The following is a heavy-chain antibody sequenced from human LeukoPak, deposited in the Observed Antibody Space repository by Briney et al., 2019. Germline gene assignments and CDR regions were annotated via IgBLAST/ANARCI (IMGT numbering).Heavy chain of an antibody. CDR2: IYYSGSN. V-gene: IGHV4-61*01. CDR3: ARAGGSGWHAFDI. D-gene: IGHD6-19*01. Sequence: SETLSLTCTVSGGSVSSGSYYWSWIRQPPGKGLEWIGYIYYSGSNNYNPSLKSRVTISVDTSKNQFSLKLSSVTAADAAVYYCARAGGSGWHAFDIWGQGTMVTVSS. J-gene: IGHJ3*02. CDR1: GGSVSSGSYY.